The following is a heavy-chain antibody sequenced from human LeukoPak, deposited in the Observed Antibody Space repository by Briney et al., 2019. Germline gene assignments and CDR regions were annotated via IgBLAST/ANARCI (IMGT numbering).Heavy chain of an antibody. J-gene: IGHJ4*02. D-gene: IGHD1-26*01. CDR1: ELSVGSNY. CDR2: IYSDGST. V-gene: IGHV3-66*01. CDR3: TRVLGGTYFDS. Sequence: GGSLRLSCAASELSVGSNYMGWVRQAQGKGLEWVSLIYSDGSTFYADYVKGRFTISRDNSKNTLYLQMNSLRAEDTAVYYCTRVLGGTYFDSWGQGTLVTVSS.